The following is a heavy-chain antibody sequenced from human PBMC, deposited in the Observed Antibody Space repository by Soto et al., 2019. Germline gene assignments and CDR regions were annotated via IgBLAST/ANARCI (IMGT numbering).Heavy chain of an antibody. Sequence: SVKVSCKASGGTFSSYAISWVRQAPGQGLEWMGGIIPIFGTANYAQKFQGRVTITADESTSTAYMELSSLRSEDTAVYYCARGPQQLVRGAYYFYFSMDVWAQVTTVTVSS. CDR3: ARGPQQLVRGAYYFYFSMDV. V-gene: IGHV1-69*13. CDR2: IIPIFGTA. CDR1: GGTFSSYA. J-gene: IGHJ6*02. D-gene: IGHD6-13*01.